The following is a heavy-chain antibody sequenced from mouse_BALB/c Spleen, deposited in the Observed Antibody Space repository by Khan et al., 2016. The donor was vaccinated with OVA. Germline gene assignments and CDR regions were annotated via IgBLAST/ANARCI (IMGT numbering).Heavy chain of an antibody. J-gene: IGHJ3*01. V-gene: IGHV1S22*01. CDR2: IFPGSGST. CDR3: RRWCYWFAY. D-gene: IGHD1-1*02. Sequence: LQQPGSELVRPGASVKLSCKVSGYTFTSYWSYWVKLRPGQGLVWFGDIFPGSGSTNYDEKFKSKATLTVDTSSSTAYMQLSSLTSEDSAVYYSRRWCYWFAYWGQGTLVTVSA. CDR1: GYTFTSYW.